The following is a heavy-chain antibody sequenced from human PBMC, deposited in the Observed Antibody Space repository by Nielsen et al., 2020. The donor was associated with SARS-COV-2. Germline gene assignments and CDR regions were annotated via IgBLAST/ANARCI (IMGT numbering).Heavy chain of an antibody. Sequence: GGSLRLSCAASGFTFDDYVMHWVRQAPGKGLEWVSGISWNSGSIGYADSVKGRFTISRDNAKNSLYLQMNSLRAEDTALYYCAKDLYYYDSSGTIFDYWGQGTLVTVSS. V-gene: IGHV3-9*01. CDR1: GFTFDDYV. CDR3: AKDLYYYDSSGTIFDY. CDR2: ISWNSGSI. J-gene: IGHJ4*02. D-gene: IGHD3-22*01.